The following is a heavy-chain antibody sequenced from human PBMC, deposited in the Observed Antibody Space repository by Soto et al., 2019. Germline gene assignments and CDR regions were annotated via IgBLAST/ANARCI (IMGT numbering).Heavy chain of an antibody. CDR1: GYTFTGYY. CDR3: ARDPARIYCSSTSCSYYYYYGMDV. Sequence: GASVKVSCKASGYTFTGYYMHWVRQAPGQGLEWMGWINPNSGGTNYAQKFQGRVTMTRDTSISTAYMELSRLRSDDTAVYYCARDPARIYCSSTSCSYYYYYGMDVWG. CDR2: INPNSGGT. V-gene: IGHV1-2*02. J-gene: IGHJ6*02. D-gene: IGHD2-2*01.